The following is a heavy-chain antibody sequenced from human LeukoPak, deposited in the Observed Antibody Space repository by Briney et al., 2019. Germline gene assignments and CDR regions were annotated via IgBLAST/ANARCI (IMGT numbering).Heavy chain of an antibody. CDR2: ISWNSGSI. CDR3: AKEALYGLYYFDY. D-gene: IGHD3-10*01. Sequence: GGSLRLSCAASGFTFDDYAMHWVRQAPGKGLEWVSGISWNSGSIGYADSVKGRFTISRDNAKNSLYLQMNSLRAEDTALYYCAKEALYGLYYFDYWGQGTLVTVSS. J-gene: IGHJ4*02. V-gene: IGHV3-9*01. CDR1: GFTFDDYA.